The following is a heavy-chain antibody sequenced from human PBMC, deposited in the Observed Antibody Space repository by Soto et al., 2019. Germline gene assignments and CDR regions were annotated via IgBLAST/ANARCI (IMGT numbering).Heavy chain of an antibody. Sequence: GGSLRLSCAASGFTFSSYAMSWVRQAPGKGLEWVSAISGSGGSTYYADSVKGRFTISRDNSKNTLYLQMNSLRAEDTAVYYCAKDQARYYYDSSDVFQFQHWGHVPLVTVSS. V-gene: IGHV3-23*01. D-gene: IGHD3-22*01. CDR3: AKDQARYYYDSSDVFQFQH. CDR2: ISGSGGST. J-gene: IGHJ1*01. CDR1: GFTFSSYA.